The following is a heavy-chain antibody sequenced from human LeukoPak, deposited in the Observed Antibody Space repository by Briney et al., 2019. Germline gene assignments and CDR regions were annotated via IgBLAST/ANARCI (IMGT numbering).Heavy chain of an antibody. Sequence: GGSLRLSCAASGFTFSSYSMNWVRQAPGKELEWVSSISSSSSYIYYADSVKGRFTISRDNAKNSLYLQMNSLRAEDTAVYYCASNYYYDSSGYSPPYYWGQGTLVTVSS. CDR2: ISSSSSYI. V-gene: IGHV3-21*01. CDR3: ASNYYYDSSGYSPPYY. CDR1: GFTFSSYS. J-gene: IGHJ4*02. D-gene: IGHD3-22*01.